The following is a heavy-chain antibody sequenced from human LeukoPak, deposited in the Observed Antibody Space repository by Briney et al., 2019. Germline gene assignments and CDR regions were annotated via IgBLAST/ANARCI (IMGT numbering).Heavy chain of an antibody. CDR1: GFTFSDYY. V-gene: IGHV3-11*01. CDR2: ISSSGSTI. D-gene: IGHD3-3*01. J-gene: IGHJ6*03. Sequence: PGGSLRLSCAASGFTFSDYYMSWIRQAPGKGLEWVSYISSSGSTIYYADSVKGRFTISRDNAKNSLYLQMNSLRAEDTAVYYCARAVEYYDFWSGSYYMDVWGKGTTVTVSS. CDR3: ARAVEYYDFWSGSYYMDV.